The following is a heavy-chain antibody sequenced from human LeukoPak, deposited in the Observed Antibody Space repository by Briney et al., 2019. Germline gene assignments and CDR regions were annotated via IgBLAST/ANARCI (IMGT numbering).Heavy chain of an antibody. J-gene: IGHJ4*02. CDR3: TTENWYVFEN. Sequence: GGSLRLSCAASGFTVGGSYMSWVRQAPGKGLEWVSVIYSGADTYYADSVKGRFTISRHSSQNTVFLQMNSLRVEDTAVFYCTTENWYVFENWGQGSLVTVSS. CDR2: IYSGADT. D-gene: IGHD1-1*01. V-gene: IGHV3-53*01. CDR1: GFTVGGSY.